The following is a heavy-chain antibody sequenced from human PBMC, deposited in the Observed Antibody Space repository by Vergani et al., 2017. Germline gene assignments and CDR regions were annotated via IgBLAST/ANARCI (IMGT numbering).Heavy chain of an antibody. CDR1: GGSISSGGYY. D-gene: IGHD3-10*01. V-gene: IGHV4-31*03. CDR3: ARGTTPPYYYGSGSHSLYY. J-gene: IGHJ4*02. Sequence: QVQLQESGPGLVKPSQTLSLTCTVSGGSISSGGYYWSWIRQHPGKGLEWIGYIYYSGSTYYNPSLKSRVTISVDTSKTQFSLKLSSVTAADTAVYYCARGTTPPYYYGSGSHSLYYWSQGTLVTVSS. CDR2: IYYSGST.